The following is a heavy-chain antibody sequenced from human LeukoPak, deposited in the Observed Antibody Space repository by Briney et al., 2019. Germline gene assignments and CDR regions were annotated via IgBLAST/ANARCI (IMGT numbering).Heavy chain of an antibody. CDR2: INHSGST. J-gene: IGHJ5*02. CDR3: ARAYYDFWSGYLNWFGP. D-gene: IGHD3-3*01. CDR1: GGSFSGYY. V-gene: IGHV4-34*01. Sequence: SETLSLTCAVYGGSFSGYYWSWIRQPPGKGLEWIGEINHSGSTNYNPSLKSRVTISVDTSKNQFSLKLSSVTAADTAVYYCARAYYDFWSGYLNWFGPRGQGTLVTVSS.